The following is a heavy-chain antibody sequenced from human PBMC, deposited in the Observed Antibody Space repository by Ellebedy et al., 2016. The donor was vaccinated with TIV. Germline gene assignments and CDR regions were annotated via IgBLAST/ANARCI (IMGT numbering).Heavy chain of an antibody. V-gene: IGHV1-8*01. CDR1: GYTFTSYD. Sequence: AASVKVSCKASGYTFTSYDINWVRQATGQGLEWMGWMNPNSGNTGYAQKFQGRVTITRNTSISTAYMELNSLRSEDTAVYYCARGLESYWLDYWGQGTLVTVSS. D-gene: IGHD3-10*01. J-gene: IGHJ4*02. CDR2: MNPNSGNT. CDR3: ARGLESYWLDY.